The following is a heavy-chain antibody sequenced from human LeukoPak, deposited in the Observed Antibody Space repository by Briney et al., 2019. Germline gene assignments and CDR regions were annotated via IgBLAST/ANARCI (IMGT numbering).Heavy chain of an antibody. V-gene: IGHV4-59*01. J-gene: IGHJ1*01. CDR2: IYDSGST. Sequence: SETLSLTCTVSGGSISSYYWNWIRQPPGKGLEWIGYIYDSGSTNYNPSLKSRVTISVDTSKNQFSLKLRCVTAADTAVYYCERASSSWYRYFQHWGQGTLVTVSS. CDR1: GGSISSYY. CDR3: ERASSSWYRYFQH. D-gene: IGHD6-13*01.